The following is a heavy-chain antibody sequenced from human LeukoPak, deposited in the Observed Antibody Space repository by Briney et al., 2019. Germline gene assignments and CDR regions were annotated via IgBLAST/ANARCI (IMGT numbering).Heavy chain of an antibody. CDR2: ISGSSTTT. CDR3: AKLGQLVPEN. V-gene: IGHV3-23*01. Sequence: GGSLRLSCAASGFTFSSYAMAWVRQAPGKGLEWVSTISGSSTTTYYADSVKGRFTISRDNTGNALSLQMNSPRVEDTAVYYCAKLGQLVPENWGQGALVTVSS. J-gene: IGHJ4*02. CDR1: GFTFSSYA. D-gene: IGHD6-6*01.